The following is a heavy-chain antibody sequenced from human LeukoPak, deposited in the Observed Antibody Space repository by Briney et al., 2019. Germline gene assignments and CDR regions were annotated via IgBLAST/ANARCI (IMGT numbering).Heavy chain of an antibody. CDR1: GGSFSGYY. V-gene: IGHV4-34*01. D-gene: IGHD2-2*01. CDR2: INHSGST. J-gene: IGHJ4*02. CDR3: ARGVWLRGSSTSCYDY. Sequence: SETLSLTCAVYGGSFSGYYWSWIRQPPGKGLEWIGEINHSGSTNYNPSLKSRVTISVDTSKNQFSLKLSSVTAADTAVYYCARGVWLRGSSTSCYDYWGQGTLVTVSS.